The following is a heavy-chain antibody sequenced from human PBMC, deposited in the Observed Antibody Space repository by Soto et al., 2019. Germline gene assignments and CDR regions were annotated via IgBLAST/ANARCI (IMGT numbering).Heavy chain of an antibody. J-gene: IGHJ5*01. V-gene: IGHV3-74*03. CDR2: INDDGSST. CDR1: GYSFTSHV. CDR3: VRDRPHNLLDS. Sequence: GXSLGLSSAASGYSFTSHVMHCFRQAPGKGPLRVSRINDDGSSTTYADSVKGRFTISRDNAKNTVDLEMNSLRVEDTAVYYCVRDRPHNLLDSWGQGTLVTVSS.